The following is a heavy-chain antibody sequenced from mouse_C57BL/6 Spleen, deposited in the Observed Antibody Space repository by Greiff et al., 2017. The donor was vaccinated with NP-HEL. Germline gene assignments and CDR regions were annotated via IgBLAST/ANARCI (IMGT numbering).Heavy chain of an antibody. CDR3: GLYYYGSEDY. J-gene: IGHJ2*01. CDR2: INPNNGGT. CDR1: GYTFTDYY. V-gene: IGHV1-26*01. Sequence: VQLQQSGPELVKPGASVKISCKASGYTFTDYYMNWVKQSHGKSLEWIGDINPNNGGTSYNQKFKGKATLTVDKSSSTAYMELRSLTSEDSAVYYCGLYYYGSEDYWGQGTTLTVSS. D-gene: IGHD1-1*01.